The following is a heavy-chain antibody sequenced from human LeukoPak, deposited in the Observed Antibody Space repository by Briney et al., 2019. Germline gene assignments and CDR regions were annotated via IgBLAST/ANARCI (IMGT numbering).Heavy chain of an antibody. D-gene: IGHD1-26*01. J-gene: IGHJ3*02. CDR3: ARELYFWVRVGATEVDAFDI. Sequence: ASVKVSCKASGYTFTSYYMHWVRQAPGQGLEWMGIINPSGGSTNYAQKFQGRVTMTRDTSTSTVYMELSSLRSEDTAVYYCARELYFWVRVGATEVDAFDIWGQGTMVTVSS. V-gene: IGHV1-46*01. CDR2: INPSGGST. CDR1: GYTFTSYY.